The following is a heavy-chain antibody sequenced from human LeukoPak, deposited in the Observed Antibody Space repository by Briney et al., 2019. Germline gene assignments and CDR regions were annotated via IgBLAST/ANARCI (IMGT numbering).Heavy chain of an antibody. J-gene: IGHJ1*01. CDR2: ISWNSGSI. D-gene: IGHD6-19*01. V-gene: IGHV3-9*01. Sequence: GGSLRLSCAASGFTFDDYAMHWVRQAPGKCLEWVSGISWNSGSIGYADSVKGRFTISRDNAKNSLYLQMNSLRAEDTALYYCAKASSGWYFSAEYFQHWGQGTLVTVSS. CDR3: AKASSGWYFSAEYFQH. CDR1: GFTFDDYA.